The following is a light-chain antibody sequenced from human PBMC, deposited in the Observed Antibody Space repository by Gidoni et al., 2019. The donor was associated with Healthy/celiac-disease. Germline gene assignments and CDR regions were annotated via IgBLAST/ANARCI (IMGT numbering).Light chain of an antibody. J-gene: IGKJ5*01. V-gene: IGKV3-11*01. Sequence: EIVLTQSPATLSLSPGERATLSCRASQSVSSYLAWYQQKPGQAPRLLIYDASNRATGIPARFSGSGSGTDFTLTISSLEPEDFAVYYCQQRSNWITFXHXTRLXIK. CDR2: DAS. CDR1: QSVSSY. CDR3: QQRSNWIT.